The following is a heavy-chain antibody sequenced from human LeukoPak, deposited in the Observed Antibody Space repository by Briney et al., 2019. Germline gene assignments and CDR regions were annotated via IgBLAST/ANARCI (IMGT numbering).Heavy chain of an antibody. J-gene: IGHJ6*03. D-gene: IGHD6-13*01. CDR2: IHPGGSDT. CDR3: ARHLSSSSWYYYNYYMDV. V-gene: IGHV5-51*01. Sequence: GESLKISCQGSGYSFTNYWIGWVRQMPGKGLEWMGIIHPGGSDTKYSPSFQGQVTISADKSISTAYLQWSSLRASDTAMYYCARHLSSSSWYYYNYYMDVWGKGTTVTVSS. CDR1: GYSFTNYW.